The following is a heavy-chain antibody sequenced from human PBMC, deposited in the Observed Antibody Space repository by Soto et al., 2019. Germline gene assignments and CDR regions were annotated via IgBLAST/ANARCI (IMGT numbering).Heavy chain of an antibody. D-gene: IGHD1-26*01. Sequence: PSETLSRTCTLSGGPISTCYWSWIRQTPGKGLEWIGYIYTNEVSSSNPSLKRRVTISLDKSKNQFSLTLTSVPAADTAVSSCARDVYSHDFTGRWLDLWGQGTLVTVSS. J-gene: IGHJ5*02. CDR3: ARDVYSHDFTGRWLDL. CDR1: GGPISTCY. CDR2: IYTNEVS. V-gene: IGHV4-4*08.